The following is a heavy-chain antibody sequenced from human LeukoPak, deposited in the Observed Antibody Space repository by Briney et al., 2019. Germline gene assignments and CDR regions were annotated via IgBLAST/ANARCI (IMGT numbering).Heavy chain of an antibody. V-gene: IGHV3-7*05. J-gene: IGHJ4*02. CDR3: ARDFNYGDFDY. CDR2: IKQDGSEK. D-gene: IGHD4-17*01. Sequence: PGGSLRLPCAASGFAFSSYWMSWVRQAPGKGLGWVANIKQDGSEKYYVDSVKGRFTTSRDNAKNSLYLQMNSLRAEDTAVYYCARDFNYGDFDYWGQGTLVTVSS. CDR1: GFAFSSYW.